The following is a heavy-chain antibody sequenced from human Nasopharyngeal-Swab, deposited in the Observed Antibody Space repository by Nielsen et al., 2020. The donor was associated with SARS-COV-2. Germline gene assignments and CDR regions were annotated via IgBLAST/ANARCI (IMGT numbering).Heavy chain of an antibody. CDR2: ISGSGGST. Sequence: GGSLRLSCAASGFTFSSYAMHWVRQAPGKGLEWVSAISGSGGSTYYADSVKGRFTISRDNSKNTLYLQMNSLRAEDTAVYYCARDAQVVTKPFDYWGQGTLVTVSS. V-gene: IGHV3-23*01. J-gene: IGHJ4*02. D-gene: IGHD4-23*01. CDR3: ARDAQVVTKPFDY. CDR1: GFTFSSYA.